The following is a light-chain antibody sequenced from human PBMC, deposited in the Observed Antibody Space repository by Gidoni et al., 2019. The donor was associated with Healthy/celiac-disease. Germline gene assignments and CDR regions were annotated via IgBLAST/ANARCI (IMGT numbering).Light chain of an antibody. CDR1: QSVSSN. CDR3: QQYNNWPGT. J-gene: IGKJ4*01. CDR2: GAS. V-gene: IGKV3-15*01. Sequence: EIVMTQSPATLSVSPGERATLSCRASQSVSSNLAWYQQKPGQAPRLLIYGASTRATGIPARFSGSGSGTEFTLTISSLQSEDFAVYYCQQYNNWPGTFAGXTKVEIK.